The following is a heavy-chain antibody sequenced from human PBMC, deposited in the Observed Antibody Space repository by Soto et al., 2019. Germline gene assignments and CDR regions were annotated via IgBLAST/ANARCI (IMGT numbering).Heavy chain of an antibody. CDR2: IKSKTDGGTT. CDR1: GFTLSNAW. CDR3: TRVNWGKLDY. J-gene: IGHJ4*02. D-gene: IGHD3-16*01. Sequence: EVQLVESGGGLVEPGGSLRLSCAASGFTLSNAWMSWVRQAPGKGLEWVGRIKSKTDGGTTEYAAPVRGRFTITRDDWKNTLDLQMSSLKTEDTAMYYWTRVNWGKLDYWGQGTLATVSS. V-gene: IGHV3-15*01.